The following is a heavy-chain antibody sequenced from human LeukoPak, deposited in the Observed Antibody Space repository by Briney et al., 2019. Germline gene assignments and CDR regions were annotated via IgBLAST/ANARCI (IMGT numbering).Heavy chain of an antibody. Sequence: SSETLSLTCTVSGGSISSGGYYWSWIRQHPGKGLEWIVYIYYSGSTYYNPSLKSRVTISVDTSKNQFSLKLSSVTAADTAVYYCARETNDYGGNPWYFDYWGQGTLVTVSS. CDR3: ARETNDYGGNPWYFDY. J-gene: IGHJ4*02. CDR2: IYYSGST. V-gene: IGHV4-31*03. CDR1: GGSISSGGYY. D-gene: IGHD4-23*01.